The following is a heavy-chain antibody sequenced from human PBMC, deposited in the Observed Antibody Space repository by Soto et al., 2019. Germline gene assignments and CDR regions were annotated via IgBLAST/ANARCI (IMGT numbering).Heavy chain of an antibody. CDR3: ARDRHSSGWYWDYYYGMDV. Sequence: LSLSCAASGFTFSDYYMSWIRQAPGKGLEWVSYISSSGSTIYYADSVKGRFTISRDNAKNSLYLQMNSLRAEDTAVYYCARDRHSSGWYWDYYYGMDVWGQGTTVTVSS. J-gene: IGHJ6*02. CDR1: GFTFSDYY. CDR2: ISSSGSTI. D-gene: IGHD6-19*01. V-gene: IGHV3-11*01.